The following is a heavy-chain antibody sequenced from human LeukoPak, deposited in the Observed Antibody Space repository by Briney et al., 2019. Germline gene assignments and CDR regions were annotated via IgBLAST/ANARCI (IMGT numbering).Heavy chain of an antibody. CDR2: IYYSGST. Sequence: SETLSLTCTVSGGSISSSSYYWGWIRQPPGKGLKWIGSIYYSGSTYYNPSLKSRVTISVDTSKNQFSLKLSSVTAADTAVYHCARHYYGDYDPYFDYWGQGTLVTVSS. V-gene: IGHV4-39*01. CDR1: GGSISSSSYY. J-gene: IGHJ4*02. D-gene: IGHD4-17*01. CDR3: ARHYYGDYDPYFDY.